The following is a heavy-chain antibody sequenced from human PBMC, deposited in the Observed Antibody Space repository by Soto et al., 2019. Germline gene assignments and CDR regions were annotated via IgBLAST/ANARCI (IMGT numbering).Heavy chain of an antibody. CDR2: INPNSGGT. Sequence: GASVKVSCKASGYTFTGYYMHWVRQAPGQGLEWMGWINPNSGGTNYAQKFQGWVTMTRDTSISTAYMELSRLRSDDTAVYYCARDSTSDGLHLGELSFGNDAFDIWGQGTMVTVSS. J-gene: IGHJ3*02. CDR3: ARDSTSDGLHLGELSFGNDAFDI. CDR1: GYTFTGYY. D-gene: IGHD3-16*02. V-gene: IGHV1-2*04.